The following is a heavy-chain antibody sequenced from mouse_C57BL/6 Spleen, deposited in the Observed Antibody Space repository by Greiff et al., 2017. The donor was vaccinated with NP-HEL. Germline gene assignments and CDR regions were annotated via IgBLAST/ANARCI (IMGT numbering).Heavy chain of an antibody. Sequence: EVQLVESGGGLVQPGGSLKLSCAASGFTFSDYGMAWVRQAPRKGPEWVAFISNLAYSIYYADTVTGRFTISRENAKNTLYLEMSSLRAEDTAMYYCARIGLQHYFDYWGKGTTLTVSS. J-gene: IGHJ2*01. D-gene: IGHD2-13*01. V-gene: IGHV5-15*01. CDR3: ARIGLQHYFDY. CDR1: GFTFSDYG. CDR2: ISNLAYSI.